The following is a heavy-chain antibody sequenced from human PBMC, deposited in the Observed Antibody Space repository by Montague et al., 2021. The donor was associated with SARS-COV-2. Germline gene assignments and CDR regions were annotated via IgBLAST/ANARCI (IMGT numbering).Heavy chain of an antibody. D-gene: IGHD1-26*01. CDR1: GDSIGNGHW. V-gene: IGHV4-4*02. CDR2: VYHTGST. J-gene: IGHJ4*02. Sequence: SETLSLTCVVSGDSIGNGHWWSWVRQPPGKGLEWIGEVYHTGSTNYNPSLKSRVTISVDMSNDQFSLRVTSVTAADTAVYYCARASVTGGTLDYWGQGSLVTVSS. CDR3: ARASVTGGTLDY.